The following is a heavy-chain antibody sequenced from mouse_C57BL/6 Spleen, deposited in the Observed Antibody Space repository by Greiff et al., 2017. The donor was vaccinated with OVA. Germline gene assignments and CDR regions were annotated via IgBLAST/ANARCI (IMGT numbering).Heavy chain of an antibody. J-gene: IGHJ2*01. V-gene: IGHV1-55*01. D-gene: IGHD1-1*01. CDR1: GYTFTSYW. Sequence: QVQLHQPGAELVKPGASVKMSCKASGYTFTSYWISWVKQRPGQGLEWIGDIYPGSGSTNYNEKFKSKATLTVDTSSSTAYMQLSSLTSEDSAVYYCASDYYGSLDYWGQGTTLTVSS. CDR2: IYPGSGST. CDR3: ASDYYGSLDY.